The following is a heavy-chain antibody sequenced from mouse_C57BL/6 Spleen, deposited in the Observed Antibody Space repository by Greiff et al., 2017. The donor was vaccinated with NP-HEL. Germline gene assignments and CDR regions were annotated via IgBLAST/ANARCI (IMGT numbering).Heavy chain of an antibody. CDR2: IYPGDGDT. CDR1: GYAFSSSW. V-gene: IGHV1-82*01. Sequence: VQLQQSGPELVKPGASVKISCKASGYAFSSSWMNWVKQRPGKGLEWIGRIYPGDGDTNYNGKFKGKATLTADKSSSTAYMQLSSLTSEDSAVYFCARGYDGYFFLGWGTGTTVTVSS. D-gene: IGHD2-3*01. CDR3: ARGYDGYFFLG. J-gene: IGHJ1*03.